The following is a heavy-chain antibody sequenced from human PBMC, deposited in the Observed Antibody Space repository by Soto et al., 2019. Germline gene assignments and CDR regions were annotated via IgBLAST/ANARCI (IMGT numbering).Heavy chain of an antibody. J-gene: IGHJ4*02. CDR1: GFTFSSYA. Sequence: GGSLRLSCAASGFTFSSYAMHWVRQAPGKGLEWVAVISYDGSNKYYADSVKGRFTISRDNSKNTLYLQMNSLRAEDTAVYYCARTGVTIFGVVIIEDLFDYWGQGTL. CDR2: ISYDGSNK. D-gene: IGHD3-3*01. V-gene: IGHV3-30-3*01. CDR3: ARTGVTIFGVVIIEDLFDY.